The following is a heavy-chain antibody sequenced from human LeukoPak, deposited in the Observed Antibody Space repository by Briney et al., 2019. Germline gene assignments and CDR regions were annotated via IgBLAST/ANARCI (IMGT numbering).Heavy chain of an antibody. CDR3: GNTRCKTGTTDFED. D-gene: IGHD1-7*01. J-gene: IGHJ4*01. V-gene: IGHV1-69*05. CDR2: INPNYGTA. CDR1: RGTLSNYA. Sequence: VKVSCKHSRGTLSNYAISLVRQAPRQGLEWMGGINPNYGTANYAQKFRGKVTITTDESTSTAYMELSSLRYEDTAVYYCGNTRCKTGTTDFEDWGHRALVTVSS.